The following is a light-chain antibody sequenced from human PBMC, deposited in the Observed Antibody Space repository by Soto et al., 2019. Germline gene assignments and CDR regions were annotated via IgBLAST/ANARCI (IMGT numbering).Light chain of an antibody. J-gene: IGLJ1*01. CDR1: SSDVGSYNL. V-gene: IGLV2-23*02. CDR3: CSYGGSSTDV. CDR2: EVN. Sequence: QSVLTQPASVSGSPGQSITISCTGTSSDVGSYNLDSWYQQHPANAPKLRIYEVNKRPSGVSSRFSGTKSGNTASLTISGLQADDEADYYYCSYGGSSTDVFGTGTKLTVL.